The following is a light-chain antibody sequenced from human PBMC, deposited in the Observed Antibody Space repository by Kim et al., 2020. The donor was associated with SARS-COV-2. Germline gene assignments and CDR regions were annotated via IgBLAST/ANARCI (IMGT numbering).Light chain of an antibody. Sequence: SSELTQDPAVSVALGQTVRITCQGDSLRTYYASWYQQKPGQAPALVIYPKNNRPSGIPDRFSGSSSGNTASLTITGAQAEDEADYYCKSRDTSGDLLVFGGGTQLTVL. J-gene: IGLJ2*01. CDR3: KSRDTSGDLLV. CDR2: PKN. CDR1: SLRTYY. V-gene: IGLV3-19*01.